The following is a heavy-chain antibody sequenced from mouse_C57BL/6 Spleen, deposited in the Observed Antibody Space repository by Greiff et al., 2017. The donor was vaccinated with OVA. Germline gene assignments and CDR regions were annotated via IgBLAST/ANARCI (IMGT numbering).Heavy chain of an antibody. Sequence: QVQLQQPGAELVMPGASVKLSCKASGYTFTSYWMHWVKQRPGQGLEWIGEIDPSDSYTNYNQKFKGKSTLTVDKSSSTAYMQLSSLTSEDSAVYYCARKGSSSYAMDYWGQGTTLTVSS. CDR2: IDPSDSYT. V-gene: IGHV1-69*01. CDR3: ARKGSSSYAMDY. D-gene: IGHD1-1*01. J-gene: IGHJ2*01. CDR1: GYTFTSYW.